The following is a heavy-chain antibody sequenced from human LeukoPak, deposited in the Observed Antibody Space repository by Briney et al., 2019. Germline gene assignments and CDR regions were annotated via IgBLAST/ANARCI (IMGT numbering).Heavy chain of an antibody. D-gene: IGHD3-10*01. CDR2: INQDGSEK. Sequence: GGSLRLSCAASGLTFSSHWMNWVRQAPGKGLEWVADINQDGSEKYYVDSVKGRFTISRDNTKNSLYLQMNSLRAEDTAVYYCARDPDMVRGVNFDYWGQGTLVTVSS. V-gene: IGHV3-7*03. CDR1: GLTFSSHW. CDR3: ARDPDMVRGVNFDY. J-gene: IGHJ4*02.